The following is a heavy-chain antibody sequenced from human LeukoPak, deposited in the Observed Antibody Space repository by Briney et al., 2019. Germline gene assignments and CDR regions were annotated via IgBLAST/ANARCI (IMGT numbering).Heavy chain of an antibody. CDR2: MNPNRGNT. D-gene: IGHD6-19*01. CDR3: ARRAVGNSYYYSMDV. Sequence: ASVKVSCKASGYTFISYDINWVRQVPGHGLEWMGWMNPNRGNTVYAQKFQGRVTITRNTSISTAFMELSSLRSEDTAVYYCARRAVGNSYYYSMDVWGKGTTVTVSS. CDR1: GYTFISYD. J-gene: IGHJ6*03. V-gene: IGHV1-8*03.